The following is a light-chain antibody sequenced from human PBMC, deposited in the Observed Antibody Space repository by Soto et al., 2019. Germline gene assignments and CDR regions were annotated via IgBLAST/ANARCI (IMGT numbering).Light chain of an antibody. CDR1: SGHSSYA. CDR3: QTWGTGPCV. J-gene: IGLJ3*02. Sequence: QPVLTQSPSASASLGASVKLTCTLSSGHSSYAIAWHQQQPEKGHRYLMKLNSDGSHSKGDGIPDRFSGSSSGAERYLTIPRLQSEDEADYYCQTWGTGPCVFGGGTKLTVL. V-gene: IGLV4-69*01. CDR2: LNSDGSH.